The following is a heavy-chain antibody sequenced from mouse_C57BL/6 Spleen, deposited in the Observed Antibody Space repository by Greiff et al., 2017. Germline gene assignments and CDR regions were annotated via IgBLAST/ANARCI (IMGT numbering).Heavy chain of an antibody. CDR1: GYSFTDYN. CDR3: ARGGSSPDYYAMDY. V-gene: IGHV1-39*01. Sequence: EVQLQQSGPELVKPGASVKISCKASGYSFTDYNMNWVKQSNGQSLEWIGVINPTYGSTSYNQKFKGKATLTVDHSSSTAYMQLNSLTSEDSTVYYCARGGSSPDYYAMDYWGQGTSVTVSS. CDR2: INPTYGST. J-gene: IGHJ4*01. D-gene: IGHD1-1*01.